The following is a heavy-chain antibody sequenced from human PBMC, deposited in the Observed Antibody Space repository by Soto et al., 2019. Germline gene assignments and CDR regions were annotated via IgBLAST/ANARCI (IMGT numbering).Heavy chain of an antibody. CDR1: GFTFSDYW. Sequence: SLRLSFAGSGFTFSDYWMAWVRQPQGRGLEWVASVNQDGTQKFFVDSVKGRFTISKDNAKNSLDLQMSSLRAEDTAVYYCVRWGSSDWYLGIWRQGTQVTVSS. V-gene: IGHV3-7*01. CDR2: VNQDGTQK. D-gene: IGHD6-19*01. CDR3: VRWGSSDWYLGI. J-gene: IGHJ4*02.